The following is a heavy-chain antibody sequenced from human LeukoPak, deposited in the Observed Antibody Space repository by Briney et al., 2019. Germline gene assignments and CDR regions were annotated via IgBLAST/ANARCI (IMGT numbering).Heavy chain of an antibody. CDR2: ISYDGSNK. D-gene: IGHD6-19*01. Sequence: GGSLRLSCAASGFTFSSYAMHWVRQAPGKELEWVAVISYDGSNKYYADSVKGLFTISRDNSKNTLYLQMNSLRAEDTAVYYCARDKSQQWLVDCDYWGQGTLVTVSS. CDR3: ARDKSQQWLVDCDY. J-gene: IGHJ4*02. CDR1: GFTFSSYA. V-gene: IGHV3-30-3*01.